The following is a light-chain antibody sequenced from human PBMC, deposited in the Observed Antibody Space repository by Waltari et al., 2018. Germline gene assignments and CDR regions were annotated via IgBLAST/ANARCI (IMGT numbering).Light chain of an antibody. V-gene: IGKV3-15*01. J-gene: IGKJ4*01. CDR2: GAV. CDR1: ESVTNN. CDR3: QQYNNWPIT. Sequence: IVMTQSPAPLSVSPGERATISCRASESVTNNLAWYQKRPGHPPRLLIHGAVTRATEIAARFTGSGSGTEFTLTISNLQSEDFAVYYCQQYNNWPITFGGGTKVEIK.